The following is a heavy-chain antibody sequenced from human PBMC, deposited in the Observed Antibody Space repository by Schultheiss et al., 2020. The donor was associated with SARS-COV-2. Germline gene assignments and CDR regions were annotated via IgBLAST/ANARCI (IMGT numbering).Heavy chain of an antibody. D-gene: IGHD2-21*02. J-gene: IGHJ5*01. CDR3: ARDLRAEVVTAFDS. CDR1: GGSFSGYY. Sequence: SETLSLTCAVYGGSFSGYYWSWIRQPPGKGLEWIGYIYYSGSTNYNPSLESRLTISADTSKNQFSLRLNSMTAADTAVYYCARDLRAEVVTAFDSWGQGTLVTVSS. V-gene: IGHV4-34*01. CDR2: IYYSGST.